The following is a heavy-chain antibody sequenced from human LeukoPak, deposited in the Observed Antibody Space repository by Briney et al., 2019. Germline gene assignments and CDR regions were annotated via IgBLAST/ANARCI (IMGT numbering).Heavy chain of an antibody. V-gene: IGHV1-46*01. J-gene: IGHJ4*02. CDR2: INPSGGST. CDR1: GCTLTSYF. CDR3: ARDSCSSTSCLSIDDY. Sequence: ASVKVSCKASGCTLTSYFIHWVRQAPGQGLEWMGIINPSGGSTSYAQKFQGRVTMTRDTSTSTVYMELSSLRSEDTAVYYCARDSCSSTSCLSIDDYWGQGTLVTVSS. D-gene: IGHD2-2*01.